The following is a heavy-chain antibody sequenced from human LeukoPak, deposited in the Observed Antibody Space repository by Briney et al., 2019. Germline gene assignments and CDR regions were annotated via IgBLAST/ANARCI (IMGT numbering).Heavy chain of an antibody. Sequence: PGGSLRLSCAASGFTFDDYAMSWVGQAPGKGLEWVSSINWNGGSTGYAASVKGRFTISRDNAKNSLYLQMNSLRAEDTAVYYCARGARSGSYLYYWGQGTLVTVSS. J-gene: IGHJ4*02. D-gene: IGHD1-26*01. CDR2: INWNGGST. CDR3: ARGARSGSYLYY. V-gene: IGHV3-20*04. CDR1: GFTFDDYA.